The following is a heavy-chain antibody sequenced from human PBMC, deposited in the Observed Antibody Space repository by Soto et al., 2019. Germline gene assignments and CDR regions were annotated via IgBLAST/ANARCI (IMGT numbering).Heavy chain of an antibody. CDR1: GGSISSYY. J-gene: IGHJ6*03. CDR3: VRLSPGSFTYYYYYMDV. V-gene: IGHV4-59*08. Sequence: SETLSLTCTVSGGSISSYYWSWIRQPPGKGLEWIGYIYYSGSTNYNPSLKSRVTISVDTSKNQFSLKLSSVTAADTAVYYCVRLSPGSFTYYYYYMDVWGKGTTVTVSS. D-gene: IGHD6-13*01. CDR2: IYYSGST.